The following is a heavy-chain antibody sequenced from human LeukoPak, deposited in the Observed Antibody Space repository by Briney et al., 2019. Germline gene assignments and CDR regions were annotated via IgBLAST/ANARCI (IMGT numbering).Heavy chain of an antibody. V-gene: IGHV4-39*07. CDR1: GGSISSSSYY. D-gene: IGHD3-10*01. CDR2: IYYSGST. J-gene: IGHJ4*02. Sequence: SETLSLTCTVSGGSISSSSYYWGWIRQPPGKGLEWIGSIYYSGSTYYNPSLKSRVTISVDTSKNQLSLKLSSVTAADTAVYYCARDHMVRQPLWGQGTLVTVSS. CDR3: ARDHMVRQPL.